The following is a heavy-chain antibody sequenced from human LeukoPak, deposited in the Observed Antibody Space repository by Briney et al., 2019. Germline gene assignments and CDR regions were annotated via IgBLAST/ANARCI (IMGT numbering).Heavy chain of an antibody. Sequence: KPSETLSLTCTVSGGSISSSSYYWGWIRQPPGKGLEWIGSVYYSGSTFYNPSLKSRVTTSVDTSKSQFSLKLNSMTAADTAVYYCARGYCSGGSCYWGDYWGQGALVTVSS. CDR2: VYYSGST. CDR3: ARGYCSGGSCYWGDY. V-gene: IGHV4-39*01. D-gene: IGHD2-15*01. CDR1: GGSISSSSYY. J-gene: IGHJ4*02.